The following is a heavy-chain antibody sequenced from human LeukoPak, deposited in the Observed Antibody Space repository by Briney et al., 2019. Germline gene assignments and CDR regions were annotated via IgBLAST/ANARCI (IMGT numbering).Heavy chain of an antibody. V-gene: IGHV3-13*04. CDR1: GFAFSNND. D-gene: IGHD6-19*01. J-gene: IGHJ4*02. CDR3: VRAPPGTGWLIDH. Sequence: PGGSLRLSCAASGFAFSNNDMLWVRQTTGKGLEWVSALKTAADTYYPDSMNGRFTISRENAKNSLYLQMNSLRVGDTAVYYCVRAPPGTGWLIDHWGQGTQVAVSS. CDR2: LKTAADT.